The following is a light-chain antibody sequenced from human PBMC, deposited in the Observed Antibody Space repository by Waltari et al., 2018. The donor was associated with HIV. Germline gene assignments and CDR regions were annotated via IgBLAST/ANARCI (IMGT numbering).Light chain of an antibody. J-gene: IGLJ1*01. CDR2: EVS. V-gene: IGLV2-23*02. Sequence: QSALTQPASVSGSPGQSITISCTGTSSDVGRYNLVSWYQQHPGKAPKRMIYEVSKRPSGVSNRCSGCKSGNTASRTISGLQAEDEADDYCCSYAGSSTYVFGTGTKVTVL. CDR3: CSYAGSSTYV. CDR1: SSDVGRYNL.